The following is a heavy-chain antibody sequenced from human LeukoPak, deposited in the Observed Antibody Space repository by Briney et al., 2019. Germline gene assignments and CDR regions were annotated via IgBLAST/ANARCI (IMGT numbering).Heavy chain of an antibody. D-gene: IGHD3-9*01. Sequence: GRSLRLSCAASGFTLSSYGMHWVRQAPGKGLEGVAGISYDENNKYYADSVKGRFTVSRDNSKNTLYLQMNSLRAEDTAVYYCARDLNILTGYYNSAFDTWGQGTMVTVSS. CDR3: ARDLNILTGYYNSAFDT. CDR2: ISYDENNK. J-gene: IGHJ3*02. V-gene: IGHV3-30*03. CDR1: GFTLSSYG.